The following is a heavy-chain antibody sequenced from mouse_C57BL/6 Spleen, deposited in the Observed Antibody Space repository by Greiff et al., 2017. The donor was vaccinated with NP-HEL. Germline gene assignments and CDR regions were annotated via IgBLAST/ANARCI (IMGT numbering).Heavy chain of an antibody. CDR3: ARGYYGSSDWYFDV. J-gene: IGHJ1*03. Sequence: VQLQQPGAELVRPGSSVKLSCKASGSTFTSYWMHWVKQRPIQGLEWIGNIDPSDSETHFNQKFKDKATLTVDKSSSTDYMQLSSRTSEDSAVYYRARGYYGSSDWYFDVWGTGTTVTVSS. CDR1: GSTFTSYW. V-gene: IGHV1-52*01. D-gene: IGHD1-1*01. CDR2: IDPSDSET.